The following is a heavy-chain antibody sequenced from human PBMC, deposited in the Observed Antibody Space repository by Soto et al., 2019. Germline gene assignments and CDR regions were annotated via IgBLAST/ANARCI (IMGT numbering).Heavy chain of an antibody. Sequence: QVQLVQSGAEVKKPGASVKVSCKASGYTFTGYYMHWVRQAPGQGLEWMGWINPNSGGTNYAQKFQGWVTMTRDTAISTAYRGLSRRKSDATPVYYCARGVRDGYKYSYYGMAVWGQGTPVTVSS. D-gene: IGHD5-12*01. J-gene: IGHJ6*02. CDR1: GYTFTGYY. CDR2: INPNSGGT. V-gene: IGHV1-2*04. CDR3: ARGVRDGYKYSYYGMAV.